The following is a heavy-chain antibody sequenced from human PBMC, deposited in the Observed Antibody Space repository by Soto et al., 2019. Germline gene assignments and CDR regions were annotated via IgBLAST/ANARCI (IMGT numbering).Heavy chain of an antibody. CDR3: ARVSEEYRDY. D-gene: IGHD6-6*01. Sequence: EVQLVEYGGGLVNPGESLRLSCAASGFVFSSFTMNWVRQAPGKGLEWVSSITSSGYIFYADSVECRFTISRDNAKNSVYLQMNSLRAEDAAVYYCARVSEEYRDYWGQGALVTVSS. CDR1: GFVFSSFT. CDR2: ITSSGYI. J-gene: IGHJ4*02. V-gene: IGHV3-21*01.